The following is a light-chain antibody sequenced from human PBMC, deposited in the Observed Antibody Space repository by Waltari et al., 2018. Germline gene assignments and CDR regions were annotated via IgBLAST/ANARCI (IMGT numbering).Light chain of an antibody. V-gene: IGKV3-11*01. Sequence: EIVLTQSPATLSLSPGERATLSCSASQSVNWYLAWYQQRPGQAPRLLIYDTSNRATGIPARFSGSGSETDFTLTSSSLEPEDSAVYYCQQRRNWPRTFGGGTKVEIK. CDR1: QSVNWY. CDR2: DTS. J-gene: IGKJ4*01. CDR3: QQRRNWPRT.